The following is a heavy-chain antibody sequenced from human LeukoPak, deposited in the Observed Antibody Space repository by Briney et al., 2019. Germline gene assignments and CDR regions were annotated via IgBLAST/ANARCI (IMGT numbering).Heavy chain of an antibody. D-gene: IGHD3-16*01. J-gene: IGHJ5*01. V-gene: IGHV3-23*01. Sequence: GGSLRLSCAASGFTFSIYWMSWVRQAPGKGLEWVSAIGGRGDSTFYADSVKGRFTISRDNSRNTLYLEMKGLRVDDTAMYYCAKDRVSPGFNLFDSWGQGTLVSVSS. CDR2: IGGRGDST. CDR1: GFTFSIYW. CDR3: AKDRVSPGFNLFDS.